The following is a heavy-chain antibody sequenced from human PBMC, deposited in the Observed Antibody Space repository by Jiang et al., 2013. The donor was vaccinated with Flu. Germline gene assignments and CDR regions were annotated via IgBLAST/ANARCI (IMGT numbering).Heavy chain of an antibody. CDR3: ARNQIAAAVATFDY. J-gene: IGHJ4*02. CDR2: TYYRSKWYN. Sequence: SGDSVSSNSAAWNWIRQSPSRGLEWLGRTYYRSKWYNDYAVSVKSRITINPDTSKNQFSLQLNSVTPEDTAVYYCARNQIAAAVATFDYWGQGTLVTVSS. CDR1: GDSVSSNSAA. V-gene: IGHV6-1*01. D-gene: IGHD6-13*01.